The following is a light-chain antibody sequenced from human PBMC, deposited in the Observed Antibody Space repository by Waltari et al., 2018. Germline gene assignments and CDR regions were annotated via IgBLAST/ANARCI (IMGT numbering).Light chain of an antibody. CDR2: RNS. Sequence: QSVLTQPPSASGTPGQRVIISCSGSTSNIGTNYVYWYQHVPGTAPKLLILRNSQRPSGGPERFSGSRSGTSASLASSGLRSEDEADYFCATWDDSLSNWAFGGGTKVTVL. CDR1: TSNIGTNY. CDR3: ATWDDSLSNWA. V-gene: IGLV1-47*01. J-gene: IGLJ3*02.